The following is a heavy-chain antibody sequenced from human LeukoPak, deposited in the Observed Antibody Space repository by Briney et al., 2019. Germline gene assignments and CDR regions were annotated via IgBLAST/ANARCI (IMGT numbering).Heavy chain of an antibody. CDR3: ATLDILTGQGDS. Sequence: GESLKISCTGYGFSFTSYWMGWVRQMPGKGLEWMGIFYPGDSDTRYSPSFQGQVTISADKSISTAYLQWSSLKASDTAMYYCATLDILTGQGDSWGQGTLVTVSS. CDR2: FYPGDSDT. J-gene: IGHJ4*02. CDR1: GFSFTSYW. V-gene: IGHV5-51*01. D-gene: IGHD3-9*01.